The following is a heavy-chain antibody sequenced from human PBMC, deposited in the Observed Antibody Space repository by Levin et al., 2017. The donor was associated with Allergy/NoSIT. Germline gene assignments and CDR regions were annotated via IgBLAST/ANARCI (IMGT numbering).Heavy chain of an antibody. CDR2: ISSSSSYI. V-gene: IGHV3-21*01. CDR1: GFTFSSYS. D-gene: IGHD2-2*01. Sequence: GESLKISCAASGFTFSSYSMNWVRQAPGKGLEWVSSISSSSSYIYYADSVKGRFTISRDNAKNSLYLQMNSLRAEDTAVYYCARERQLRYWGQGTLVTVSS. J-gene: IGHJ4*02. CDR3: ARERQLRY.